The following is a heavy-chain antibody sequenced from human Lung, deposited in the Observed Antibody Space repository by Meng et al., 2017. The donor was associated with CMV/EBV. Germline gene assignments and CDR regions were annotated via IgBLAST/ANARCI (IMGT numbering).Heavy chain of an antibody. CDR1: GGSISSSNW. D-gene: IGHD6-19*01. V-gene: IGHV4-4*02. Sequence: QVQLQAPGLGLVKPSGTLSLTCAVSGGSISSSNWWSWVRQPPGKGLEWIGEIYHSGSTNYNPSLKSRVTISVDKSKNQFSLKLSSVTAADTAVYYCASFPPPGKQWLVTDYWGQGTLVTVSS. CDR3: ASFPPPGKQWLVTDY. CDR2: IYHSGST. J-gene: IGHJ4*02.